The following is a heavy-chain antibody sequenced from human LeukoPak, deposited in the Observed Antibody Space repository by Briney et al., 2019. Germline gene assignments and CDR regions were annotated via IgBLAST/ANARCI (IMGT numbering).Heavy chain of an antibody. V-gene: IGHV4-34*01. Sequence: SETLSLTCAVYGGSFSGYYWSWIRQPPGKGLEWIGSIYHSGSTYYNPSLKSRVTISVDTSKNQFSLKLSSVTAADTAMYYCARGVGIDYWGQGTLVTVSS. CDR2: IYHSGST. D-gene: IGHD2-15*01. J-gene: IGHJ4*02. CDR3: ARGVGIDY. CDR1: GGSFSGYY.